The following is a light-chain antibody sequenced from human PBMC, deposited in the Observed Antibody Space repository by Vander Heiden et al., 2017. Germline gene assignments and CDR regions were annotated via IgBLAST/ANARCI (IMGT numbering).Light chain of an antibody. Sequence: NFMLTQPHSVSESPGKTVTISCTRSSGSIASNYVQWYQQRPGSSPTAVIYENDQRPSGVPDRFSGSIDSSSNSASLTISGLKTEDEADYYCQSYDYNSWVFGGGTKLTVL. CDR3: QSYDYNSWV. V-gene: IGLV6-57*01. CDR1: SGSIASNY. J-gene: IGLJ3*02. CDR2: END.